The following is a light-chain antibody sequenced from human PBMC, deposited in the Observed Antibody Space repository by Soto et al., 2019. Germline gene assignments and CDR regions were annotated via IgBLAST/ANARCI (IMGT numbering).Light chain of an antibody. Sequence: EIVLTQSPATLSLSPGERATLSCRASQGFGSYLARYQQKPGQAPRLLIYDASTRATGIPARFSGSGSGTDFTLTISSLEPEDFAVYFCQQRSNWPPLTFGQGTRLEIK. CDR2: DAS. V-gene: IGKV3-11*01. CDR3: QQRSNWPPLT. J-gene: IGKJ5*01. CDR1: QGFGSY.